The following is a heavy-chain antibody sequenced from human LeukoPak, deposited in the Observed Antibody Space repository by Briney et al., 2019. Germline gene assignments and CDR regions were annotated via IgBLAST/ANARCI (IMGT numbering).Heavy chain of an antibody. D-gene: IGHD5-24*01. CDR1: SGSFSGYY. Sequence: SETQSLTCAVYSGSFSGYYWSWIRQPPGKGLEWIGEINHSGSTSHNPSLKSRVTISVDTSKNQFSLKLTSVTAADTALYYCARGDGRDGYKGKLDYWGQGTLVTVSS. CDR3: ARGDGRDGYKGKLDY. J-gene: IGHJ4*02. CDR2: INHSGST. V-gene: IGHV4-34*01.